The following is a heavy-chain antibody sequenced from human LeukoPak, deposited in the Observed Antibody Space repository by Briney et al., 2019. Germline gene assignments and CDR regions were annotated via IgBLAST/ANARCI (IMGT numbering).Heavy chain of an antibody. CDR1: GFTYITYG. V-gene: IGHV3-23*01. CDR3: AKLDTMIVVATLDY. Sequence: GGSLRLSCAASGFTYITYGMNWVRQAPGKGLEWVSAISGSGGSTYYADSVKGRFTISRDNSKNTLYLQMNSLRAEDTAVYYCAKLDTMIVVATLDYWGQGTLVTVSS. D-gene: IGHD3-22*01. J-gene: IGHJ4*02. CDR2: ISGSGGST.